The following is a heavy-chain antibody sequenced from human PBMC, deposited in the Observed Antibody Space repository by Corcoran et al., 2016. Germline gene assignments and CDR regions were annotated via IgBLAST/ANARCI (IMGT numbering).Heavy chain of an antibody. CDR1: GFTFSSYG. D-gene: IGHD3-16*01. CDR2: ISYNGNNK. CDR3: AKERDRGGGAYYFES. Sequence: QVQLVESGGGVVQPGRSLRLSCAASGFTFSSYGMHWVRQAPGKGLEWVAVISYNGNNKYHADSVKGRFTISRNNSKNTLYLEMNSLTSEDSDVYYCAKERDRGGGAYYFESWGRGTLVTVSS. V-gene: IGHV3-30*18. J-gene: IGHJ4*02.